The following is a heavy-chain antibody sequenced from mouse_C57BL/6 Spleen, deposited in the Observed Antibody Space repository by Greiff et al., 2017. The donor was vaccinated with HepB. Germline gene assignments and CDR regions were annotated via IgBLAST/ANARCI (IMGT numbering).Heavy chain of an antibody. D-gene: IGHD2-1*01. CDR2: IWRGGST. CDR1: GFSLTSYG. Sequence: QVQLKASGPGLVQPSQSLSITCTVSGFSLTSYGVHWVRQSPGKGLEWLGVIWRGGSTDYNAAFMSRLSITKDNSKSQVCFKMNSLQADDTAIYYWAKNRYGNYEGFAYWGQGTLVTVSA. V-gene: IGHV2-5*01. J-gene: IGHJ3*01. CDR3: AKNRYGNYEGFAY.